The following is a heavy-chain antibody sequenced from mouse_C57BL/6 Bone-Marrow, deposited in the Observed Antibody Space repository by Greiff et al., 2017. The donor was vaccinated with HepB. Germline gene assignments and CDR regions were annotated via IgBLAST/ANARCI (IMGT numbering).Heavy chain of an antibody. CDR3: ARDDGNYAMDY. V-gene: IGHV1-4*01. CDR1: GYTFTSYT. Sequence: VQGVESGAELARPGASVKMSCKASGYTFTSYTMHWVKQRPGQGLEWIGYINPSSGYTKYNQKFKDKATLTADKSSSTAYMQLSSPTSEDSAVYYCARDDGNYAMDYWGQGTSVTVSS. CDR2: INPSSGYT. J-gene: IGHJ4*01. D-gene: IGHD2-3*01.